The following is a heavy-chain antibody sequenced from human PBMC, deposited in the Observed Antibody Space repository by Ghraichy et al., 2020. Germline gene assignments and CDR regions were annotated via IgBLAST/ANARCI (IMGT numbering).Heavy chain of an antibody. V-gene: IGHV4-59*08. CDR2: IYYTGST. J-gene: IGHJ4*02. Sequence: ETLSLTCTVSHGSISGSYWSWIRQPPGEGLEWIGYIYYTGSTNYSPSLKSRVTISLDSSKNQFSLKLSSVTAADTALYYCARHPPATGKFDFWGQGALVTVSS. D-gene: IGHD1-1*01. CDR1: HGSISGSY. CDR3: ARHPPATGKFDF.